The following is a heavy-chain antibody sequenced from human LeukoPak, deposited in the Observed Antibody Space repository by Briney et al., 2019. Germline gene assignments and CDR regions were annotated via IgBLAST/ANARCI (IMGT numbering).Heavy chain of an antibody. V-gene: IGHV3-30*02. J-gene: IGHJ6*03. Sequence: PGGSLRLSCAASGFTFSSYGMHWVRQAPGKGLEWVAFIRHDGSNKYYADSVKGRFTISRDNSKNTLYLQMNSLRAEDTALYYCARVPYGDYLPGYYYMDVWGKGTTVTVSS. CDR1: GFTFSSYG. CDR3: ARVPYGDYLPGYYYMDV. CDR2: IRHDGSNK. D-gene: IGHD4-17*01.